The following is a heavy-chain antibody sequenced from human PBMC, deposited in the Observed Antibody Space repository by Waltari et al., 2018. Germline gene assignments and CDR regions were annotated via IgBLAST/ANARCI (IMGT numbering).Heavy chain of an antibody. CDR2: IYYSGST. D-gene: IGHD3-3*01. J-gene: IGHJ5*02. Sequence: QVQLQESGPGLVKPSETLSLTCTVSGGSISSYYWSWIRQPPGKGLEWIGYIYYSGSTNYNPSLKSRVTISVDTSKNQFSLKLSSVTAADTAVYYCASVRVTIFGVSWFDPWGQGTLVTVSS. CDR3: ASVRVTIFGVSWFDP. V-gene: IGHV4-59*01. CDR1: GGSISSYY.